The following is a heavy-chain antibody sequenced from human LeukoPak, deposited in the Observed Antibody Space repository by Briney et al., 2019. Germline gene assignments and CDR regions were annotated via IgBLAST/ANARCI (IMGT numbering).Heavy chain of an antibody. D-gene: IGHD2-2*01. Sequence: PSETLSLTCTVSGGSISSGDYYWSWTRQPPGKGLEWIGYIYYSGSTYYNPSLKSRVTISVDTSKNQFSLKLSSVTAADTAVYYCARDMSQLLVRDAFDIWGQGTMVTVSS. J-gene: IGHJ3*02. V-gene: IGHV4-30-4*08. CDR3: ARDMSQLLVRDAFDI. CDR1: GGSISSGDYY. CDR2: IYYSGST.